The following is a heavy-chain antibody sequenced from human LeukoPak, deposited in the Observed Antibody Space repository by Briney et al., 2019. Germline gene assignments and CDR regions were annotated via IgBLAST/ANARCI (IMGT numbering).Heavy chain of an antibody. CDR2: ISGSGGST. Sequence: PGGSLRLSCAASGFTFSSYAMSWVRQAPGKGLEWVSVISGSGGSTYYADSVKGRFTISRDNSKNTLFLQMNSLRAEDTAVYYCAKDTYYDSSGMFDYWGQGTLVTVSS. CDR1: GFTFSSYA. V-gene: IGHV3-23*01. D-gene: IGHD3-22*01. J-gene: IGHJ4*02. CDR3: AKDTYYDSSGMFDY.